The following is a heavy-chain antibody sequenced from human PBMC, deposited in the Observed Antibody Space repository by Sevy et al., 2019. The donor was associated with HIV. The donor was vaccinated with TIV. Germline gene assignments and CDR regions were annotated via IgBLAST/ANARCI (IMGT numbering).Heavy chain of an antibody. V-gene: IGHV3-49*04. CDR3: RTVRSSSFFDY. Sequence: GGSLRLSCTASGFTFGDYAMSWVRQAPGKGLEWVGFIRSKAYGGTTKYAASVKGRFIISRDDSKSIAYLQMNSLKTEDTAVYYCRTVRSSSFFDYWGQGTLVTVSS. J-gene: IGHJ4*02. CDR2: IRSKAYGGTT. D-gene: IGHD6-13*01. CDR1: GFTFGDYA.